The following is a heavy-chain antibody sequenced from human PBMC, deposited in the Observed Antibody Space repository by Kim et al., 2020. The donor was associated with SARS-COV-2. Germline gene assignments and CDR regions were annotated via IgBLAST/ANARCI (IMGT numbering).Heavy chain of an antibody. J-gene: IGHJ4*02. CDR3: ARARDQATRLDY. V-gene: IGHV4-31*02. Sequence: SYNPSLKSRVTISVDASKNQFSLKLSSVAAADTAVYYCARARDQATRLDYWGQGTLVTVSS. D-gene: IGHD4-17*01.